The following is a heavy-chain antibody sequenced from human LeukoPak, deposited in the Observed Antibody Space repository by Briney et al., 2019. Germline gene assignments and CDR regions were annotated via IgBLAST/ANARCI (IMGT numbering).Heavy chain of an antibody. Sequence: GASVKVSCKASGYTFTTYSLAWVRQAPGQSLEWMGWISVNNGGTNYAQSFQDRVTLTRDTSTNTAYLELRSLRSDDTAIIYCATATQPRGYFLHWGQGTVDSLSS. CDR2: ISVNNGGT. J-gene: IGHJ1*01. CDR3: ATATQPRGYFLH. D-gene: IGHD2-2*01. CDR1: GYTFTTYS. V-gene: IGHV1-18*01.